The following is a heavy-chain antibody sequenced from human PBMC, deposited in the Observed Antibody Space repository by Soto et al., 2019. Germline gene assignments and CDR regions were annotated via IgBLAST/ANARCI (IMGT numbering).Heavy chain of an antibody. Sequence: EVRLLESGGGLVQPGGSLRLSCTASGFAFSKFGMSWVRQAPGKGLEWVSTISDNGGTTYYSDPVKGRFTISRDDSRNTLYLQMNSLRVEDTALYYCAKRRKQWLVTNCFDSWGQGNMVIVSS. V-gene: IGHV3-23*01. CDR2: ISDNGGTT. J-gene: IGHJ5*01. CDR3: AKRRKQWLVTNCFDS. D-gene: IGHD6-19*01. CDR1: GFAFSKFG.